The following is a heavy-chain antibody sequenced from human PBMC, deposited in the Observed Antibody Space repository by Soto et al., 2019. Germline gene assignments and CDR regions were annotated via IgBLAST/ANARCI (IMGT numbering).Heavy chain of an antibody. V-gene: IGHV3-30-3*01. Sequence: GGSLRLSCAASGFTFSSYAMHWVRQAPGKGLEWVAVISYDGSNKYYADSVKGRFTISRDNSKNTLYLQMNSLRAEDTAVYYCARAGMTTVTTSVYYGMDVWGQGTTVTFSS. CDR2: ISYDGSNK. J-gene: IGHJ6*02. CDR1: GFTFSSYA. CDR3: ARAGMTTVTTSVYYGMDV. D-gene: IGHD4-17*01.